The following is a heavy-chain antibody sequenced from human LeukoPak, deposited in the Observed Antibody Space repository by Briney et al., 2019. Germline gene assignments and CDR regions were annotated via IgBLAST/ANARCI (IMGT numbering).Heavy chain of an antibody. Sequence: SETLSLTCAVYGGFFSGYYWSWIRQPPGKGLEWIGEINHSGSTNYNPSLKSRVTISVDTSKNQFSLKLSSVTAADTAVYYCASYYGSGTGWFDPWGQGTLVTVSS. J-gene: IGHJ5*02. CDR1: GGFFSGYY. D-gene: IGHD3-10*01. CDR3: ASYYGSGTGWFDP. V-gene: IGHV4-34*01. CDR2: INHSGST.